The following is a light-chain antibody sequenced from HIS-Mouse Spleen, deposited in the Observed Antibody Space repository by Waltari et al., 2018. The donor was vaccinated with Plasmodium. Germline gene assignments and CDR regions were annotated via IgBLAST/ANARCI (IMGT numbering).Light chain of an antibody. J-gene: IGLJ2*01. V-gene: IGLV3-19*01. CDR2: GKN. CDR3: NSRDSSGNQLV. CDR1: SLRSYY. Sequence: SSELTQDPAVSVALGQTVRITCQGDSLRSYYASWYQQKPGQAPVLVIYGKNNRPSGIPDRFSGSSTGNTASLTITGARAEDEADYYCNSRDSSGNQLVFGGGTKLTVL.